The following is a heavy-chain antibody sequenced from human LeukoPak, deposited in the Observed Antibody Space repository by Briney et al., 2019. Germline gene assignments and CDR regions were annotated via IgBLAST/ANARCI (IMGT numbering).Heavy chain of an antibody. J-gene: IGHJ4*02. Sequence: PGGSLRLSCAASGFTFSSYSMNWVRQAPGKGLEWVSSISSGSSCIYYADSVKGRFTISRDNAKNSLYLQMNSLRAEDTAVYYCAREDIVATIDYWGQGTLVTVSS. CDR1: GFTFSSYS. V-gene: IGHV3-21*01. CDR3: AREDIVATIDY. D-gene: IGHD5-12*01. CDR2: ISSGSSCI.